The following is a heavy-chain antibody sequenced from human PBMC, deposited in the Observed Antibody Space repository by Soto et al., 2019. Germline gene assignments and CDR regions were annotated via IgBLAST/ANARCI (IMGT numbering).Heavy chain of an antibody. Sequence: PGGSLRLSCAASGFTFRNYNMIWVRQAPGKGLDWVSSISSRSTYIYYADSVKGRFTVSRDNAKNSLYLQMNSLRAEDTAVYYCASDLVLQRDYWGQGTLVTVSS. J-gene: IGHJ4*02. V-gene: IGHV3-21*01. CDR2: ISSRSTYI. CDR3: ASDLVLQRDY. D-gene: IGHD2-8*02. CDR1: GFTFRNYN.